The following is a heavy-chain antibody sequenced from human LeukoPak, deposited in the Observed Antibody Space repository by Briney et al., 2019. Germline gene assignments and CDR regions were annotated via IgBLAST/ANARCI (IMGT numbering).Heavy chain of an antibody. CDR2: INPNSGGT. J-gene: IGHJ6*03. CDR3: ARDLTPSSVDTAFYHTLTPPTMDV. V-gene: IGHV1-2*02. D-gene: IGHD5-18*01. CDR1: GYTFTGYY. Sequence: ASVKVSCKASGYTFTGYYMHWVRQAPGQGLEWMGWINPNSGGTNYAQKFQGRVTMTRDTSISTAYMELSRLRSDDTAVYYCARDLTPSSVDTAFYHTLTPPTMDVWGKGTTVTVSS.